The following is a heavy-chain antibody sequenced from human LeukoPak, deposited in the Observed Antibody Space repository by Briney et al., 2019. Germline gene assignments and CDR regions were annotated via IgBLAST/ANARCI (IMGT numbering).Heavy chain of an antibody. V-gene: IGHV3-30*02. CDR2: IRYDGSNK. CDR3: ARDGGRHVGDGYNLKTMSFRYFQH. J-gene: IGHJ1*01. D-gene: IGHD5-24*01. Sequence: GGSLRLSCAASGFTFSSYGMHWVRQAPGKGLEWVAFIRYDGSNKYYADSVKGRFTISRDNSKNTLYLQMNSLRAEDTAVYYCARDGGRHVGDGYNLKTMSFRYFQHWGQGTLVTVSS. CDR1: GFTFSSYG.